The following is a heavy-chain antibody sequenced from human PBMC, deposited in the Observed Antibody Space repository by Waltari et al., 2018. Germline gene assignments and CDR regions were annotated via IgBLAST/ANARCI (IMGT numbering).Heavy chain of an antibody. CDR2: IYYSGST. V-gene: IGHV4-39*01. D-gene: IGHD3-22*01. CDR3: ASTVYYDSSGWTYYFDY. Sequence: QLQLQESGPGLVKPSETLSLTCTVSGGPISSSSYYWGWFRQPPGKGLEWIGSIYYSGSTYYNPSLKSRVTISVDTSKSQFSLKLSSVTAADTAVYYCASTVYYDSSGWTYYFDYWGQGTLVTVSS. CDR1: GGPISSSSYY. J-gene: IGHJ4*02.